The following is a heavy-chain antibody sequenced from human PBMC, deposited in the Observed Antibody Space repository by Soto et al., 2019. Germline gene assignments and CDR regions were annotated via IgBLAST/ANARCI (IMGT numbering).Heavy chain of an antibody. D-gene: IGHD4-17*01. CDR2: IGSDGRRD. J-gene: IGHJ4*02. CDR3: ARDDDYGDNGLDY. V-gene: IGHV3-33*01. Sequence: QVQLVESGGGVVQPGGSLRLSCAASGFTFGRHGMHWVRQAPGKGLEWVAVIGSDGRRDSYADSVKGRLTISRDNGQNTLYLQMNRLRAEDTAVYYCARDDDYGDNGLDYWGQGTLVTVSS. CDR1: GFTFGRHG.